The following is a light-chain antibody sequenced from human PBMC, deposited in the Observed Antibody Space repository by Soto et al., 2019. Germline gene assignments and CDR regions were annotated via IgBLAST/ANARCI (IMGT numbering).Light chain of an antibody. CDR2: EVS. J-gene: IGLJ3*02. CDR1: SSDVGGYNY. V-gene: IGLV2-8*01. Sequence: QSALTQPPSASESPGQSVAISCTGTSSDVGGYNYVSWYQQYPGKAPKIMIYEVSKRPSGFPDRFSGSKSGNTASLSVSGLQADDEADYYCSSCAGNYRWVFGGGTTLTVL. CDR3: SSCAGNYRWV.